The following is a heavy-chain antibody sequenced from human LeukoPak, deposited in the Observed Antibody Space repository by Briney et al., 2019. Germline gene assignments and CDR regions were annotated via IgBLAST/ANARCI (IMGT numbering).Heavy chain of an antibody. CDR3: ARRSGSSFTPFDY. D-gene: IGHD1-26*01. J-gene: IGHJ4*02. Sequence: GESLKISCKGSGYSFTSYWIGWVRQMPGKGLEWMGIIYPGDSDTRYSPSFQGQVTISADKSINAAYLQWSSLKASDTAIYYCARRSGSSFTPFDYWGQGTLVTVSS. V-gene: IGHV5-51*01. CDR2: IYPGDSDT. CDR1: GYSFTSYW.